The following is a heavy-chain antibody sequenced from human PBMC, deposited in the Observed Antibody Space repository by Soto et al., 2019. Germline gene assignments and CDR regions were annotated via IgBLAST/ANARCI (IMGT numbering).Heavy chain of an antibody. CDR1: GGSIRSGGYY. Sequence: LSLTFTVSGGSIRSGGYYWSWVRQNPRRGLEWIGNIYYSGNTYYNPSLKSRLTISVDTSKNQFSLNLSSVTAADTAVYYCARDRLMATAGTARHYFGLDVWGQGTTVTVSS. D-gene: IGHD5-18*01. J-gene: IGHJ6*02. CDR2: IYYSGNT. CDR3: ARDRLMATAGTARHYFGLDV. V-gene: IGHV4-31*03.